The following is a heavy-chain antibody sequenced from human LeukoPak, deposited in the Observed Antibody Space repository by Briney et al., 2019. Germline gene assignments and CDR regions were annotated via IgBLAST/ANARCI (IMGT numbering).Heavy chain of an antibody. V-gene: IGHV7-4-1*02. CDR3: ARDGSRAYYDFWSGYYTGVRAADWFDP. CDR2: INTNTGNP. D-gene: IGHD3-3*01. Sequence: ASVKVSCKASGYTFTSYAMNWVRQAPGQGLEWMGWINTNTGNPTYAQGFTGRFVFSLDTSVSTAYLQISSVKAEDTAVYYCARDGSRAYYDFWSGYYTGVRAADWFDPWGQGTLVTVSS. J-gene: IGHJ5*02. CDR1: GYTFTSYA.